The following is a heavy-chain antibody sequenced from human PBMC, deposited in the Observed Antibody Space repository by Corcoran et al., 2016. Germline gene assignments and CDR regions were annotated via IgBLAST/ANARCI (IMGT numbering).Heavy chain of an antibody. CDR1: GYTFTSYG. J-gene: IGHJ6*02. CDR2: ISAYNGNT. V-gene: IGHV1-18*01. Sequence: QVQLVQSGAEVKKPGASVKVSCKASGYTFTSYGISWVRQAPGQGLEWMGWISAYNGNTNYAQKLQGRVTMTTDTSTSTAYMELRSLRSDDTAGYYCARDPSSSWYAYPDYYYYGMDVWGQGTTVTVSS. D-gene: IGHD6-13*01. CDR3: ARDPSSSWYAYPDYYYYGMDV.